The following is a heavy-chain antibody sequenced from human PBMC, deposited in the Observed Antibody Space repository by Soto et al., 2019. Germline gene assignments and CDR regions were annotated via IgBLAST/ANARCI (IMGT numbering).Heavy chain of an antibody. Sequence: EVQLVESGGGLVQPGGSLRLSCAASXXTFSNHWMGWVRQAPGQGLEWVANIREDGGDIYYVDSVKGRFTISRDNAKNSLFLQMNSLRAEDTALYYCARAMGWRDAFDIWGQGTMVTVSS. CDR2: IREDGGDI. CDR1: XXTFSNHW. V-gene: IGHV3-7*01. CDR3: ARAMGWRDAFDI. J-gene: IGHJ3*02. D-gene: IGHD2-15*01.